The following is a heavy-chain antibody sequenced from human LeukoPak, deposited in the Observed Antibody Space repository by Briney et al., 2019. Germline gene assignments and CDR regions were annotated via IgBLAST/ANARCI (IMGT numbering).Heavy chain of an antibody. CDR3: ARRRAAAGTWNWFDP. CDR1: GGSFSYYY. J-gene: IGHJ5*02. D-gene: IGHD6-13*01. Sequence: SETLSLTCAVYGGSFSYYYWSWIRQPPGKGLEWIGEINHSGSTNYNPSLKSRVTISVDTSKNQFSLKLSSVTAADTAVYYCARRRAAAGTWNWFDPWGQGTLVTVSS. CDR2: INHSGST. V-gene: IGHV4-34*01.